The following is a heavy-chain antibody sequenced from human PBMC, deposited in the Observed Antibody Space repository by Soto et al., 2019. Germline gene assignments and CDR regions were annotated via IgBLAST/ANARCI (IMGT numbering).Heavy chain of an antibody. D-gene: IGHD2-2*01. CDR1: GGSIISYY. Sequence: SETLSLTCTVSGGSIISYYWSWIRQPPGKGLEWIGYIYYSGSTNYNPSLKSRVTISVDTSKNQFSLKLSSVTAADTAVYYCAREVSTSLNWFDPWGQGTLVTVSA. CDR2: IYYSGST. CDR3: AREVSTSLNWFDP. J-gene: IGHJ5*02. V-gene: IGHV4-59*01.